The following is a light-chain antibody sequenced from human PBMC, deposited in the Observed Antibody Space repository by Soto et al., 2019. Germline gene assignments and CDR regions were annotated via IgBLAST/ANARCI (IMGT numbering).Light chain of an antibody. CDR1: QPISRN. CDR2: GAS. J-gene: IGKJ4*01. V-gene: IGKV3-15*01. CDR3: QQFSSYPLT. Sequence: EIVMTQSPATLSVSPGQGATLSCGASQPISRNLAWYKQKPGQAPRLLIYGASTRATDIPGRFSGGGSGTDFTLTISRLEPEDFAVYYCQQFSSYPLTFGGGTKVDIK.